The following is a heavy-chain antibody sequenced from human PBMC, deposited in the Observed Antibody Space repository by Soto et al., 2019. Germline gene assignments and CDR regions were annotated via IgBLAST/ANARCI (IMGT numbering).Heavy chain of an antibody. Sequence: TGGSLRLSCAASGFTFSSYAMSWVRQAPGKGLEWVSAISGSGGSTYYADSVKGRFTISRDNSKNTLYLQMNSLRAEDTAVYYCAKESRATIFGVVYPLDYWGQGTLVTVSS. D-gene: IGHD3-3*01. CDR1: GFTFSSYA. CDR3: AKESRATIFGVVYPLDY. CDR2: ISGSGGST. J-gene: IGHJ4*02. V-gene: IGHV3-23*01.